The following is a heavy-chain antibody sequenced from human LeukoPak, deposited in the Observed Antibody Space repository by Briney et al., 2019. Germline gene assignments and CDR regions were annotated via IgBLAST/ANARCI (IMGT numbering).Heavy chain of an antibody. D-gene: IGHD4-17*01. CDR1: GGTFSSYA. V-gene: IGHV1-69*05. CDR3: ARERFYGDYFDY. CDR2: IIPIFGTA. J-gene: IGHJ4*02. Sequence: GASVKVSCKASGGTFSSYAISRVRQAPGQGLEWMGGIIPIFGTANYAQKFQGRVTITTDESTSTAYMELSSLRSEDTAVYYCARERFYGDYFDYWGQGTLVTVSS.